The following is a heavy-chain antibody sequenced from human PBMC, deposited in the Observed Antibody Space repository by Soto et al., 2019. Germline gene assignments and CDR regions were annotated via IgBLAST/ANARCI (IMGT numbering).Heavy chain of an antibody. V-gene: IGHV3-30*03. Sequence: ESGGGVVQPGRSLRLSCAASGFTFSSYGMHWVRQAPGKGLEWVAVISYDGSNKYYADSVKGRFTISRDNSKNTLYLQMNSLRAEDTAVYYCVWLFSGAMDVWGQGTTVTVSS. CDR2: ISYDGSNK. J-gene: IGHJ6*02. CDR1: GFTFSSYG. CDR3: VWLFSGAMDV. D-gene: IGHD2-15*01.